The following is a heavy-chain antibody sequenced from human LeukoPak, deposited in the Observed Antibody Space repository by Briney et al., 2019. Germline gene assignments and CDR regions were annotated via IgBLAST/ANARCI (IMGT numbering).Heavy chain of an antibody. D-gene: IGHD3-16*01. CDR1: GFTFSSNS. V-gene: IGHV3-48*02. CDR2: ISSSSNTI. Sequence: GGSLRLSCAASGFTFSSNSMNWVRQAPGKGLEWVSYISSSSNTIYYAESVKGRFTISRDNAKNSLFLQMNSLRDEDRAVYYCARGAARGFDYWGQGTLVTVSS. J-gene: IGHJ4*02. CDR3: ARGAARGFDY.